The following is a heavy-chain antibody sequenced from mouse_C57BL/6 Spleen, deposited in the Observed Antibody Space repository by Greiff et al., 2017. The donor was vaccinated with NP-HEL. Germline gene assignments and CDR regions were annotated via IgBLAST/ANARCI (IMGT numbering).Heavy chain of an antibody. Sequence: QVQLQQPGAELVKPGASVKLSCKASGYTFTSYWMHWVKQRPGQGLEWIGMIHPNSGSTNYNEKFKSKATLTVDKSFSTAYMQLSSLTSEDSAVYYCARSRGGNYGMDYWGQGTSVTVSS. CDR1: GYTFTSYW. CDR2: IHPNSGST. D-gene: IGHD2-1*01. J-gene: IGHJ4*01. CDR3: ARSRGGNYGMDY. V-gene: IGHV1-64*01.